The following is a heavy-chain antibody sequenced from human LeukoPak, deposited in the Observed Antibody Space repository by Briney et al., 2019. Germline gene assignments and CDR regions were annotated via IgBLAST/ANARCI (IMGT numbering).Heavy chain of an antibody. Sequence: ASVKVSCTASGYTFAGYYMHWVRQAPGQGLEWMGWINPNSGGTNYAQKFQGRVTMTRDTSISTAYMELSRLRSDDTAVYYCAREGSSTEDGMDVWGQGTTVTVSS. CDR2: INPNSGGT. V-gene: IGHV1-2*02. CDR1: GYTFAGYY. CDR3: AREGSSTEDGMDV. D-gene: IGHD2-2*01. J-gene: IGHJ6*02.